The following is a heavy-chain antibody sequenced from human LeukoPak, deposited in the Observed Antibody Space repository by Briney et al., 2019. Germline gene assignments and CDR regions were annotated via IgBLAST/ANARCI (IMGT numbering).Heavy chain of an antibody. J-gene: IGHJ4*02. CDR3: VRGYGYNLDY. CDR2: ISYSEGT. V-gene: IGHV4-59*01. D-gene: IGHD5-24*01. Sequence: PSETLSLTCTVSGGSIRSYYWSWIRQSPGKGLEWIGYISYSEGTYYSPSLKSRVTISLDTSKNQFSLELNSVTAADTAVYYCVRGYGYNLDYWGQGALVTVSS. CDR1: GGSIRSYY.